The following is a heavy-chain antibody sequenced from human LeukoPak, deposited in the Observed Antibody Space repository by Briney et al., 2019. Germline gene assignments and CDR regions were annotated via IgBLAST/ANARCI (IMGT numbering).Heavy chain of an antibody. CDR3: AREVYDFWSGYRSPLLLGY. Sequence: RASVKVSCKASGYTFTSYGISWVRQAPGQGLEWMGWISAYNGNTNYAQKLQGRVTMTTDTSTSTAYMELRSLRSDDTAVYYCAREVYDFWSGYRSPLLLGYWGQGTLVTVSS. D-gene: IGHD3-3*01. CDR2: ISAYNGNT. V-gene: IGHV1-18*01. J-gene: IGHJ4*02. CDR1: GYTFTSYG.